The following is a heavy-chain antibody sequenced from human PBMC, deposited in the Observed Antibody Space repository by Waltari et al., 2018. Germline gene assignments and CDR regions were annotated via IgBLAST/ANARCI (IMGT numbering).Heavy chain of an antibody. Sequence: EVQLVESGGTLVQPGGSLRLSCAAPGFTFSSYWITWVRQAPGRGLEWVANIKEDGSQTYYVDSVKGRFTISRDNAKNSLYLQMNSLRAEDTGLYYCARDRGWNTFDYWGQGTLVTVSS. CDR2: IKEDGSQT. V-gene: IGHV3-7*04. D-gene: IGHD6-19*01. CDR1: GFTFSSYW. J-gene: IGHJ4*02. CDR3: ARDRGWNTFDY.